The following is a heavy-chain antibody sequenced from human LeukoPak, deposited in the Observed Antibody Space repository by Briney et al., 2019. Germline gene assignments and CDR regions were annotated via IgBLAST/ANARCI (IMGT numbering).Heavy chain of an antibody. V-gene: IGHV3-66*01. CDR2: IYSGGST. J-gene: IGHJ4*02. Sequence: GGSLRLSCAASGFTVSSNYTSWVRQAPGKGLEWVSVIYSGGSTYYADSVKGRFTISRDNSKNTLYLQMNSLRAEDTAVYYCARVQSGSYPPYHFDYWGQGTLVTVSS. CDR1: GFTVSSNY. CDR3: ARVQSGSYPPYHFDY. D-gene: IGHD1-26*01.